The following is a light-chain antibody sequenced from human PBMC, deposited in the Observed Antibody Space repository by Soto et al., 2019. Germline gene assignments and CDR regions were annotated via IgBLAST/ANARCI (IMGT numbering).Light chain of an antibody. V-gene: IGKV1-39*01. CDR2: AAS. CDR1: QSIISY. J-gene: IGKJ5*01. CDR3: QQSYSTPRT. Sequence: DIQMTQSPSSLSASVGDRVTITCRASQSIISYLNWYQQKPGKAPKLLIYAASSLQSGVTSRFSGCGSGTDFTLTISSLQPEDFATYYCQQSYSTPRTFGQGTRLEIK.